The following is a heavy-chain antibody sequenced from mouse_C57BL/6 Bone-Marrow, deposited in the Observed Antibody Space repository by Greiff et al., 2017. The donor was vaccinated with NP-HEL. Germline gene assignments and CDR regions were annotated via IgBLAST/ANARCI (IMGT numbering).Heavy chain of an antibody. CDR2: ISSGSSTI. CDR3: ARRYRGLYYYAMDY. V-gene: IGHV5-17*01. J-gene: IGHJ4*01. Sequence: EVKLMESGGGLVKPGGSLKLSCAASGFTFSDCGMHWVRQAPEKGLEWVAYISSGSSTIYYADTVKGRFTISRDNAKNTLFLQMTSLRSEDTAMYYCARRYRGLYYYAMDYWGQGTSVTVSS. D-gene: IGHD2-12*01. CDR1: GFTFSDCG.